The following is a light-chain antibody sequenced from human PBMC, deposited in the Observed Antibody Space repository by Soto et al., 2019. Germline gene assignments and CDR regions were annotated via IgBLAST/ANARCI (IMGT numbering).Light chain of an antibody. Sequence: SALTQPASVSGSPGQSITISCTGTSNDVGGYNYVSWYQQYPGKAPKLMISEVNNRPSGVSIRFSGSKSGNTASLTISGLQAEDEADYYCSSYTSSSAYVFGTGTKVTVL. V-gene: IGLV2-14*01. CDR1: SNDVGGYNY. CDR2: EVN. CDR3: SSYTSSSAYV. J-gene: IGLJ1*01.